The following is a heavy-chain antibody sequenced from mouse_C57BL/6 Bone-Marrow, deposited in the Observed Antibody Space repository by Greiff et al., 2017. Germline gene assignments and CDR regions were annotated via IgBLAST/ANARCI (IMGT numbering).Heavy chain of an antibody. CDR2: ISSGGSYT. CDR1: GFTFSSYG. CDR3: ARHPRPLRLRFYWYFYV. J-gene: IGHJ1*03. Sequence: DVKLVESGGDLVKPGGSLKLSCAASGFTFSSYGMSWVRQTPDKRLEWVATISSGGSYTYYPDSVKGRFTISRDNAKNTLYLQMSSLKSEDTAMYFCARHPRPLRLRFYWYFYVWGTGTTVTVSS. D-gene: IGHD3-2*02. V-gene: IGHV5-6*02.